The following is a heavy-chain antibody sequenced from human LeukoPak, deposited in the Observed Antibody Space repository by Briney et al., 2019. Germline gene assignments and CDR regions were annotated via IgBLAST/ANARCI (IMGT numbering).Heavy chain of an antibody. CDR2: IYYSGST. CDR1: GGSIGSYY. CDR3: ARHGYSYGYGDYFDY. J-gene: IGHJ4*02. Sequence: SETLSLTCTVSGGSIGSYYWSWIRQPPGKGLEWIGYIYYSGSTNYNPSLKSRVTISVDTSKNQLSLKLSSVTAADTAVYYCARHGYSYGYGDYFDYWGQGTLVTVSS. D-gene: IGHD5-18*01. V-gene: IGHV4-59*08.